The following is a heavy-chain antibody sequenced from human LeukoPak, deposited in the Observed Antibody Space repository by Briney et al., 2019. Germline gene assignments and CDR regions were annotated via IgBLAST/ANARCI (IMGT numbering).Heavy chain of an antibody. CDR1: GGSIGSNY. D-gene: IGHD3-16*01. J-gene: IGHJ4*02. V-gene: IGHV4-59*08. CDR2: IYYTGGT. CDR3: ASLVRRKYYFDY. Sequence: SETLSLTCTVSGGSIGSNYWTWIRQPPGKGLEYIGYIYYTGGTNYNPSLKSRVTISVDTSKNQFSLKLTSVTAADTAVYYCASLVRRKYYFDYWGQGTLVTVSS.